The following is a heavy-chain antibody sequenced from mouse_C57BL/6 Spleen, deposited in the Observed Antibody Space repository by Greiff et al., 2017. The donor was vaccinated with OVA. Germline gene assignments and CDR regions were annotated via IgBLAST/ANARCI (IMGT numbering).Heavy chain of an antibody. CDR3: ASRTGTGYAMDY. J-gene: IGHJ4*01. V-gene: IGHV2-6*01. Sequence: VQLQQSGPGLVAPSQSLSITCTVSGFSLTSYGVDWVRQSPGKGLEWLGVIWGVGSTNYNSALKSRLSISKDNSKSQVFLKMNSLQTDDTAMYYCASRTGTGYAMDYWGQGTSVTVSS. D-gene: IGHD4-1*01. CDR1: GFSLTSYG. CDR2: IWGVGST.